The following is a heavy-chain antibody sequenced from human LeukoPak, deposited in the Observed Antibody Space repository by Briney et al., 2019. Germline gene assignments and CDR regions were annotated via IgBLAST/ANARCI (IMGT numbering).Heavy chain of an antibody. CDR2: INQSGST. Sequence: SETLSLTCTVSGDSISSSSSYWSWIRQPPGKGLEWIGEINQSGSTNYNSSLKSRVTMSVDTSKNQVSLKLSSVTAADTALYYCASNMVRGRPPPLGYWGQGTLVTVSS. V-gene: IGHV4-39*07. CDR3: ASNMVRGRPPPLGY. CDR1: GDSISSSSSY. J-gene: IGHJ4*02. D-gene: IGHD3-10*01.